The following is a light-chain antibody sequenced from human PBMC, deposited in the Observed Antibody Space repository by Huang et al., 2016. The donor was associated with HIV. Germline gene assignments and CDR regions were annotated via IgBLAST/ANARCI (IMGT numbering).Light chain of an antibody. Sequence: DIQMTQSPSSLSASVGDRVTITCRASQSISSYLNWYQQKPGKAPMLLIYAASSLQSGVPSRFSGSGSGTEFTLTISRLQPEDFATYYCQQTYSTPRTFGQGTKVEIK. CDR1: QSISSY. J-gene: IGKJ1*01. V-gene: IGKV1-39*01. CDR2: AAS. CDR3: QQTYSTPRT.